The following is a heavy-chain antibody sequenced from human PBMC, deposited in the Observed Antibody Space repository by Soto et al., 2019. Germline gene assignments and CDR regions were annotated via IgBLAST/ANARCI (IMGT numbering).Heavy chain of an antibody. CDR1: GGSISSYY. Sequence: SETRSLTWTVSGGSISSYYWSWIGQPPGKGLEWIGYIYYSGSTNYNPSLKSRVTISVDTSKNQFSLKLSSVTAADTAVYYCARWARADCSGGSCYEYYYYGMDVWGQGTTVTVSS. CDR3: ARWARADCSGGSCYEYYYYGMDV. CDR2: IYYSGST. J-gene: IGHJ6*02. D-gene: IGHD2-15*01. V-gene: IGHV4-59*01.